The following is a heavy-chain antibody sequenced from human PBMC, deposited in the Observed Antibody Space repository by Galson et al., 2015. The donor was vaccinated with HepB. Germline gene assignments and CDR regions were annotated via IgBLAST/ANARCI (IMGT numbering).Heavy chain of an antibody. V-gene: IGHV3-30*18. CDR2: ISYDGSNK. D-gene: IGHD3-3*01. CDR3: AKDRRAWSGYLEWYFDL. CDR1: GFTFSSYG. J-gene: IGHJ2*01. Sequence: SLRLSCAASGFTFSSYGMHWVRQAPGKGLEWVAVISYDGSNKYYADSVKGRFTISRDNSKNTLYLQMNSLRAEDTAVYYCAKDRRAWSGYLEWYFDLWGRGTLVTVSS.